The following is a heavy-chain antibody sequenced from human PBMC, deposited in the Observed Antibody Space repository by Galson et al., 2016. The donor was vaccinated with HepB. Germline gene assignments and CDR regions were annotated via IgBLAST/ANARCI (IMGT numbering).Heavy chain of an antibody. J-gene: IGHJ3*02. V-gene: IGHV3-7*01. Sequence: SLRLSCAASGFTSSNYWMSWVRQAPGEGLEWLVNIKQDGTQKDYVDSVKGRFTISRDKAKNSLYLQMNSLRAEDTAVYYCAREGKGGFDIWGQGTMVTVSS. CDR1: GFTSSNYW. CDR3: AREGKGGFDI. CDR2: IKQDGTQK. D-gene: IGHD2-15*01.